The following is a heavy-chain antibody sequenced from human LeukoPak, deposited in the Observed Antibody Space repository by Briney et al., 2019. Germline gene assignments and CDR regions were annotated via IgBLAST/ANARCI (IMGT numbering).Heavy chain of an antibody. CDR2: IYYSGST. CDR1: GGSISSYY. D-gene: IGHD3-3*01. CDR3: ARHGYDFWSGFYPYFDY. Sequence: PSETLSLTCTVSGGSISSYYWSWIRQPPGKGLEWIGYIYYSGSTNYNPSLKSRVTISADTSQNQFSLKLSSVTAADTAVYYCARHGYDFWSGFYPYFDYWGQGTLVTVSS. V-gene: IGHV4-59*08. J-gene: IGHJ4*02.